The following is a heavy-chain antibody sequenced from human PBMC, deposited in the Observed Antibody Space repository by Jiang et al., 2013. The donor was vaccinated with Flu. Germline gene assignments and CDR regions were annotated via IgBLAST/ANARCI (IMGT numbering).Heavy chain of an antibody. V-gene: IGHV1-69*01. J-gene: IGHJ4*02. Sequence: FSSYAISWVRQAPGQGLEWMGGIIPIFGTANYAQKFQGRVTITADESTSTAYMELSSLRSEDTAVYYCASNIDYDILTGYARQVYYFDYWGQGTLVTVSS. D-gene: IGHD3-9*01. CDR2: IIPIFGTA. CDR3: ASNIDYDILTGYARQVYYFDY. CDR1: FSSYA.